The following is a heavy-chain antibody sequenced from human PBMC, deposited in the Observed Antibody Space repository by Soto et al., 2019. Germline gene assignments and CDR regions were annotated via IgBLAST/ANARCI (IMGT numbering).Heavy chain of an antibody. CDR3: ARGIELPAAAARMDV. Sequence: PGGSLRLSCAASGFTFSSYDMHWVRQATGKGLEWVSAIGTAGDTYYPGSVKGRFTISRENAKNSLYLQMNSLRAGDTAVYYCARGIELPAAAARMDVWGQGTTVTVSS. J-gene: IGHJ6*02. V-gene: IGHV3-13*01. D-gene: IGHD2-2*01. CDR1: GFTFSSYD. CDR2: IGTAGDT.